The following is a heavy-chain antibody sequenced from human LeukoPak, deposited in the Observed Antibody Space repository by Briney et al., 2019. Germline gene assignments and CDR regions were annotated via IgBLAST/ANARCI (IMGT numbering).Heavy chain of an antibody. J-gene: IGHJ4*02. CDR2: TYCGGST. Sequence: SETLSLTCTVSGGSISSGGYYWSWIRQHPREGLEWIHYTYCGGSTDDKPSLKSRVTISVDTSKNQFSLKLSSVTAADTAVYYCARGGGYSGYDYVFLDYWGQGTLVTVSS. CDR3: ARGGGYSGYDYVFLDY. D-gene: IGHD5-12*01. V-gene: IGHV4-31*03. CDR1: GGSISSGGYY.